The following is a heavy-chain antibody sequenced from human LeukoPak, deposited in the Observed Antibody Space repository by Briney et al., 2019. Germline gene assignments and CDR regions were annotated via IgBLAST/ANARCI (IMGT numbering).Heavy chain of an antibody. CDR2: IRSSSNAV. Sequence: GGSLRLSCAASGFTFSSYSLSWVRQAPGKGLEWVSYIRSSSNAVYYADSVKGRFTISRDDVKNSLYLQMNSLRAEDTAVHYCARASRSGSPPQWGQGTLVTVSS. V-gene: IGHV3-48*01. CDR1: GFTFSSYS. J-gene: IGHJ4*02. D-gene: IGHD2-15*01. CDR3: ARASRSGSPPQ.